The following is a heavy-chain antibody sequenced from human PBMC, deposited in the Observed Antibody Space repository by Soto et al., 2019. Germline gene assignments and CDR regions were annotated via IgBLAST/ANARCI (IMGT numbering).Heavy chain of an antibody. CDR1: GFTFSNAW. CDR2: IKSKTDGGTT. V-gene: IGHV3-15*01. J-gene: IGHJ4*02. CDR3: TTGSTSTKNY. D-gene: IGHD6-6*01. Sequence: GGSLRLSCAASGFTFSNAWLSWVRQAPGKGLEWVGRIKSKTDGGTTDYTAPVKGRFIISRDDSKNTLCLQMNSLKTEDTAVYYCTTGSTSTKNYWGQGALVTVSS.